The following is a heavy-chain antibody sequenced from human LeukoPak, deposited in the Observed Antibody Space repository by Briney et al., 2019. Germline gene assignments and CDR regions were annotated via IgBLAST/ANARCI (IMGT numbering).Heavy chain of an antibody. CDR1: GGSISSYY. CDR2: IYTSGST. J-gene: IGHJ5*02. CDR3: ARGSVWGSYPNWFDP. D-gene: IGHD3-16*02. V-gene: IGHV4-4*07. Sequence: PSETLSLTCTVSGGSISSYYGSWIRQPAGKGLEWIGRIYTSGSTNYNPSLKSRVTMSVDTSKNQFSLKLSSVTAADTAVYYCARGSVWGSYPNWFDPWGQGTLVTVSS.